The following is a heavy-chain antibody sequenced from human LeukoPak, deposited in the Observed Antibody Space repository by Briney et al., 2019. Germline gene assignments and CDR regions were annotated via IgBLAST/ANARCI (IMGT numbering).Heavy chain of an antibody. J-gene: IGHJ3*02. CDR3: AKDSWSRNGIYDAFDI. D-gene: IGHD2-8*01. CDR2: VWGDDTN. V-gene: IGHV3-23*01. Sequence: GGSLRLSCVASGFILSEYAMHWVRQDPGKGLEWVLVVWGDDTNYYIDSAEGRFHISRDNSKDNPSSQMNNVRTEDTAVYYCAKDSWSRNGIYDAFDIWGQGTMVTVSS. CDR1: GFILSEYA.